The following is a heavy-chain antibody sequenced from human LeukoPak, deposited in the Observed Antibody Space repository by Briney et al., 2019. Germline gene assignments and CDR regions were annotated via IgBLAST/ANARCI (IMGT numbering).Heavy chain of an antibody. V-gene: IGHV1-69*04. CDR3: ARPYSSGWGGYYYYYMDV. Sequence: SVKVSCKASGGTFSSYAISWVRQAPGQGLEWMGRIIPILGIANYAQKFQGRVTITADKSTSTAYMELSSLRSEDTAVYYCARPYSSGWGGYYYYYMDVWGKGTTVTVSS. J-gene: IGHJ6*03. CDR2: IIPILGIA. CDR1: GGTFSSYA. D-gene: IGHD6-19*01.